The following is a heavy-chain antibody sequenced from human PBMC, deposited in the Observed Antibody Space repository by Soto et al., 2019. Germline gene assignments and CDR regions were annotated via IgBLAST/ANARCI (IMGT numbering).Heavy chain of an antibody. J-gene: IGHJ4*02. V-gene: IGHV1-18*01. D-gene: IGHD3-3*01. CDR3: ARRYYDFWSGYYTGTAYDY. Sequence: GLEWMGWISAYNGNTNYAQKLQGRVTMTTDTSTSTAYMELRSLRSDDTAVYYCARRYYDFWSGYYTGTAYDYWGQGTLVIASS. CDR2: ISAYNGNT.